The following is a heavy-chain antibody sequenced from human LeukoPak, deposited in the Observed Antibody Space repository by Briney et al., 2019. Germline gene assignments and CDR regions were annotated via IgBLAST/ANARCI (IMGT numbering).Heavy chain of an antibody. CDR1: GVSISSYY. CDR2: IYYSGST. D-gene: IGHD2-15*01. Sequence: SETLSLTCTVSGVSISSYYWSWIRQPPGKGLEWIGYIYYSGSTNYNPSLNSRVTISVDTSKNQFSLKLSSVTAADTAVYYCARHVHCSGGSCYRYGMDGWGQGTTVTVSS. CDR3: ARHVHCSGGSCYRYGMDG. V-gene: IGHV4-59*08. J-gene: IGHJ6*02.